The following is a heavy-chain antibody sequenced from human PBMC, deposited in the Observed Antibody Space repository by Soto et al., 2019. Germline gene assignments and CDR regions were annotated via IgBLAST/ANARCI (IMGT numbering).Heavy chain of an antibody. CDR2: IIPIFGTA. CDR3: ARGNITIFGVANGVDV. CDR1: GGTFSSYA. D-gene: IGHD3-3*01. V-gene: IGHV1-69*13. J-gene: IGHJ6*02. Sequence: SVKVSCKASGGTFSSYAISWVRQAPGQGLEWMGGIIPIFGTANYAQKFLGRVTITADESTSTAYMELSSLRSEDTAVYYCARGNITIFGVANGVDVWGQGTTVTVSS.